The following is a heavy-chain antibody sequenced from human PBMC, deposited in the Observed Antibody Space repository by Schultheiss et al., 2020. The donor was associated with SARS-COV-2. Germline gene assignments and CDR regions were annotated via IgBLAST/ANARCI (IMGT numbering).Heavy chain of an antibody. V-gene: IGHV4-38-2*01. CDR2: IYHSGST. Sequence: GSLRLSCAVSGYSISSGYYWGWIRQPPGKGLEWIGSIYHSGSTYYNPSLKSRVTISVDTSKNQFSLKLSSVTAADTAVYYCARGGRAVVIAIRRVGLWFDPWGQGTLVTVSS. CDR3: ARGGRAVVIAIRRVGLWFDP. CDR1: GYSISSGYY. D-gene: IGHD2-21*01. J-gene: IGHJ5*02.